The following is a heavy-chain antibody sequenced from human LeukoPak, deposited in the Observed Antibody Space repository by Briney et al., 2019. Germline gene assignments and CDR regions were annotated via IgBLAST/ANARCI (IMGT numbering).Heavy chain of an antibody. Sequence: GGSLRLSCAASGFTFSRYGMHWVRQAPGKGLEWVAVIWYDGSNKYYADSVKGRFTISRDNSKNTLYLQMNSLRAEDTAVYYCARDGRGHSYGPWAFDIWGQGTMVTVSS. CDR3: ARDGRGHSYGPWAFDI. CDR2: IWYDGSNK. D-gene: IGHD5-18*01. V-gene: IGHV3-33*01. J-gene: IGHJ3*02. CDR1: GFTFSRYG.